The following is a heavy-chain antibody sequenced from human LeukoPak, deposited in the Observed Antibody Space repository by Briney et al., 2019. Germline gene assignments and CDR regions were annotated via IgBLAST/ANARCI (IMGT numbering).Heavy chain of an antibody. D-gene: IGHD3-10*01. J-gene: IGHJ4*02. CDR3: AKISLLLWFGELLNLLDY. CDR2: IYNDGSST. V-gene: IGHV3-74*01. CDR1: RFTFSNYW. Sequence: GGSLRLSCAASRFTFSNYWMHWVRQAPGKGLVWVSRIYNDGSSTSYADSVKGRFTISRDNAKSTLYLQMNSLRAEDTAVYYCAKISLLLWFGELLNLLDYWGQGTLVTVSS.